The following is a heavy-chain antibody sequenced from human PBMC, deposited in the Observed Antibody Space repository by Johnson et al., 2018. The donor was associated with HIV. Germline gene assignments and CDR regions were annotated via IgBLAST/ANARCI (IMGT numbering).Heavy chain of an antibody. Sequence: QVQLVESGGGVVQPGRSLRLSCAASGFTFSSYAMHWVRQAPGKGLEWVAVISYDGGDKYYADSVKGRFTISRDNSKNTLYLQMNSLRAEDTAVYYCARRSSLDIWGQGTMVTVSS. CDR1: GFTFSSYA. CDR3: ARRSSLDI. J-gene: IGHJ3*02. CDR2: ISYDGGDK. V-gene: IGHV3-33*05.